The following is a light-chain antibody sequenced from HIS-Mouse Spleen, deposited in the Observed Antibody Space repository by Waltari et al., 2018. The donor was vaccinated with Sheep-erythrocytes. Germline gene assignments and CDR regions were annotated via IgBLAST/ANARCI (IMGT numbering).Light chain of an antibody. CDR3: CSYAGSYNHV. V-gene: IGLV2-11*01. Sequence: QSALTQPRSVSGSPGQSVTISCNGTSSDVGGYNYVSWYQQYPGKDPKLMIYDVSKRPSWVPDRFSGSTSGNTASMTICGLQAEDEADYYCCSYAGSYNHVFATGTKVTVL. CDR1: SSDVGGYNY. CDR2: DVS. J-gene: IGLJ1*01.